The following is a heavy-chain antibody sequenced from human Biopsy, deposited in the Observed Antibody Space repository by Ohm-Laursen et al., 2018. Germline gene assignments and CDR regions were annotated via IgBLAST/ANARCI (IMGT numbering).Heavy chain of an antibody. J-gene: IGHJ4*02. CDR2: ITSSGDTT. Sequence: SLRLSCAASGFTFSSYAMSWVRQAPGKGREWVSAITSSGDTTYYSDSVKGRFTISRDSSKNALHLQMNSLRAEDTAVYYCAKDQGYYYDRSVYYYFDYWGQGTLVTVSS. D-gene: IGHD3-22*01. V-gene: IGHV3-23*01. CDR3: AKDQGYYYDRSVYYYFDY. CDR1: GFTFSSYA.